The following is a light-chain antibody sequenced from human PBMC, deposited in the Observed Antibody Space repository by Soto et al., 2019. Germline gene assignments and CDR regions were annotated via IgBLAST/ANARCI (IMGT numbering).Light chain of an antibody. CDR2: EAS. V-gene: IGKV3-11*01. CDR3: QHRSDWPS. Sequence: EIVLTQSPATLSLSPGERVTLSCRASQSVGNSLAWYQQKPGQAPRILMYEASSRATGIAARFSGSGYGTDFTLTISRLEPEDFAVYYCQHRSDWPSFGQGTRLEIK. J-gene: IGKJ5*01. CDR1: QSVGNS.